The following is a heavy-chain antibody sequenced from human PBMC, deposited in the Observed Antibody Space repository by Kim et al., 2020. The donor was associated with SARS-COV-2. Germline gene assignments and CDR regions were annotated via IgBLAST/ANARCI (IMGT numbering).Heavy chain of an antibody. CDR2: ISAYNGNT. V-gene: IGHV1-18*01. CDR3: AIAGYSYGTYYFDY. J-gene: IGHJ4*02. D-gene: IGHD5-18*01. Sequence: ASVKVSCKASGYTFTSYGISWVRQAPGQGLEWMGWISAYNGNTNYAQKLQGRVTMTTDTSTSTTYMELRSLRSDDTAVYYCAIAGYSYGTYYFDYWGQGTLVTVSS. CDR1: GYTFTSYG.